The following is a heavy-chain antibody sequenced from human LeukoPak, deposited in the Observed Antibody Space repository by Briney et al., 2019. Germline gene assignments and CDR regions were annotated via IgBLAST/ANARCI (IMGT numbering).Heavy chain of an antibody. Sequence: PSQTLSLTCTVSGGSISSSSYYWGWIRQPPGKGLEWIGSIYYSGSTYYNPSLKSRVTISVDTSKNQFSLKLSSVTAADTAVYYCARMGYGSGSYDFDYWGQGTLVTVSS. D-gene: IGHD3-10*01. CDR3: ARMGYGSGSYDFDY. CDR2: IYYSGST. CDR1: GGSISSSSYY. V-gene: IGHV4-39*07. J-gene: IGHJ4*02.